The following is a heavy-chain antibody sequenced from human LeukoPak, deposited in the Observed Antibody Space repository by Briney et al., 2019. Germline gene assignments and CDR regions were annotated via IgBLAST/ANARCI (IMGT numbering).Heavy chain of an antibody. CDR3: ARDSGYDSDPYYLDY. Sequence: GGSLRLSCAASGFTFSSYSMNWVRQAPGKGLEWASSISSSSSYIYYADSVKGRFTISRDNAKNSLYLQMNSLRAEDTAVYYCARDSGYDSDPYYLDYWGQGTLVTVSS. J-gene: IGHJ4*02. CDR2: ISSSSSYI. D-gene: IGHD5-12*01. CDR1: GFTFSSYS. V-gene: IGHV3-21*01.